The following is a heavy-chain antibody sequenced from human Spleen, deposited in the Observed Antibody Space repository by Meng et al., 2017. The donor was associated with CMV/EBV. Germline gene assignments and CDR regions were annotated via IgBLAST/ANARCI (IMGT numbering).Heavy chain of an antibody. CDR2: ISPYNGNT. CDR3: ASGGLDY. D-gene: IGHD3-16*01. Sequence: QVKLVQDGAEVKKPGASVKVPCEAAGYTFPRYGITWVRQSPGQGLELMGLISPYNGNTNSSQKVQGRITMTTDTSASIAYMGLRSLRSDDTAVYYCASGGLDYWGQGTLFTVSS. J-gene: IGHJ4*02. CDR1: GYTFPRYG. V-gene: IGHV1-18*01.